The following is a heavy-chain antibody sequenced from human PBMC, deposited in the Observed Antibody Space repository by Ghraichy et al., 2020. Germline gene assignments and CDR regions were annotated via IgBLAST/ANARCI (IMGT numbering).Heavy chain of an antibody. CDR1: GGSISSYY. Sequence: SETLSLTCTVSGGSISSYYWSWIRQTPGGGLEWTGYIYYSGNSNYNPSFKGRVPISVDTSKNQFSLKLRSVTAADTAVYYCARHRGNRGDFDYWGQGTLVTVSS. CDR3: ARHRGNRGDFDY. J-gene: IGHJ4*02. D-gene: IGHD3-10*01. CDR2: IYYSGNS. V-gene: IGHV4-59*08.